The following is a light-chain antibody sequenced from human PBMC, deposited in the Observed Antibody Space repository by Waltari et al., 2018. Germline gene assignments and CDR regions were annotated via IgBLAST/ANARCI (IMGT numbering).Light chain of an antibody. Sequence: EVVMTQSPATLSVSPGERVTLSCRASQSVSRFVAWYQQKPGQAPRLLISGASTRATGIPARFSGSGSGTEFTLTISSLQSEDFAIYYCQQYNEWPPLTFGGGTKLEIK. CDR3: QQYNEWPPLT. J-gene: IGKJ4*01. CDR1: QSVSRF. CDR2: GAS. V-gene: IGKV3-15*01.